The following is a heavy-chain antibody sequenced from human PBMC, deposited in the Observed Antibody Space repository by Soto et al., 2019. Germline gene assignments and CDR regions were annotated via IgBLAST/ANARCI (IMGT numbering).Heavy chain of an antibody. CDR3: ARTLGRVTFDY. CDR1: GGSISSYY. CDR2: IYYNGGT. V-gene: IGHV4-59*01. D-gene: IGHD4-4*01. Sequence: SETLSLTCTVSGGSISSYYWSWIRQPPGKGLEWIGYIYYNGGTNYSPSLETRVTISVDTSKNQFSLKLNSVTAADTAVYYCARTLGRVTFDYWGQGTLVTVSS. J-gene: IGHJ4*02.